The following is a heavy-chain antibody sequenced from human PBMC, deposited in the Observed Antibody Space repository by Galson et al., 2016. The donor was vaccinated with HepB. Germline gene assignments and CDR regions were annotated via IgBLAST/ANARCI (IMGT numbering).Heavy chain of an antibody. Sequence: SLRLSCAASGFTFSSYAMSWVRQAPGKGLEWVSAISGSGASTYYADSVKGRFTISRDNSKNTLYLQINSLRAEDTAVYYCASFPIAATPIDFWGQGTLVTVSS. CDR1: GFTFSSYA. J-gene: IGHJ4*02. CDR2: ISGSGAST. D-gene: IGHD2-15*01. CDR3: ASFPIAATPIDF. V-gene: IGHV3-23*01.